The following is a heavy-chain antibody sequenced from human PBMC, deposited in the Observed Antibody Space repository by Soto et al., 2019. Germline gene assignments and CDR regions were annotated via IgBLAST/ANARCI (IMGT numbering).Heavy chain of an antibody. CDR1: GYTFTSYY. CDR3: ARGMDYYDSSGYYERGYYYYGMDV. CDR2: INPSGGST. D-gene: IGHD3-22*01. V-gene: IGHV1-46*01. J-gene: IGHJ6*02. Sequence: ASVKVSCKSSGYTFTSYYMHCVRQAPGQGLEWMGIINPSGGSTSYAQKFQGRVTMTRDTSTSTVYMELSSLRSEDTAVYYCARGMDYYDSSGYYERGYYYYGMDVWGQGTTVTVSS.